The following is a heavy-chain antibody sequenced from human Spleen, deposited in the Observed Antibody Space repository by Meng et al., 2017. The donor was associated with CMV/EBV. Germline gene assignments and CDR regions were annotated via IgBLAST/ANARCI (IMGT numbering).Heavy chain of an antibody. CDR2: INPNSGAT. D-gene: IGHD2-2*02. V-gene: IGHV1-2*02. CDR3: ARATENFVVEPPAILFDY. Sequence: FTGYYLHWVRQAPGQGLEWMGWINPNSGATNFAQKFQGRVTMTRDTSISTAYMELRRLTSDDTAVYYCARATENFVVEPPAILFDYWGQGTLVTVSS. J-gene: IGHJ4*02. CDR1: FTGYY.